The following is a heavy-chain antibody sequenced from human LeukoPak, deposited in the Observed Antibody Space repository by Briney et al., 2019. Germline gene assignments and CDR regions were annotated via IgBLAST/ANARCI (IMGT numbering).Heavy chain of an antibody. CDR3: AKGYYYGSGSYSTFDY. J-gene: IGHJ4*02. V-gene: IGHV3-23*01. CDR2: ISGSGGTT. Sequence: GGSLRLSCAASGFTFSSHALSWLRQAPGKGLEWVSTISGSGGTTYHADSVKGRFTISRDNSKNTLYVQMNSLRADDTAVYYCAKGYYYGSGSYSTFDYWGQGTLVTVSS. D-gene: IGHD3-10*01. CDR1: GFTFSSHA.